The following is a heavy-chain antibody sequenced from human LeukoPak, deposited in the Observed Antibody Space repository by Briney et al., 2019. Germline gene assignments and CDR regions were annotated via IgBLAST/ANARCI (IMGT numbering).Heavy chain of an antibody. CDR2: VHYSGSS. V-gene: IGHV4-39*01. J-gene: IGHJ5*02. CDR1: GGSISSNNYY. CDR3: ARGRGIAVALPFDP. D-gene: IGHD6-19*01. Sequence: SETLSLTCTVSGGSISSNNYYWGWIRQPPGKGLEWIGSVHYSGSSYYNPSLKSRLTISVDTSKSQFSLKLSSVTAADTAVYSCARGRGIAVALPFDPWGQGTLVTVSS.